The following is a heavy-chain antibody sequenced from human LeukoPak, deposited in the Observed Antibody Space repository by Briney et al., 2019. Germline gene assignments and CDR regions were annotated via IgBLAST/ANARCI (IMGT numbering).Heavy chain of an antibody. CDR3: ARLYSEGAFDI. CDR1: GYTFTGYY. CDR2: INPNSGGT. V-gene: IGHV1-2*02. Sequence: GASVKVSCKASGYTFTGYYMHWVRQAPGQGLEWMGWINPNSGGTNYAQKFQGRVTMTRDTSISTAYLQWSSLKASDTAMYYCARLYSEGAFDIWGQGTMVTVSS. D-gene: IGHD5-12*01. J-gene: IGHJ3*02.